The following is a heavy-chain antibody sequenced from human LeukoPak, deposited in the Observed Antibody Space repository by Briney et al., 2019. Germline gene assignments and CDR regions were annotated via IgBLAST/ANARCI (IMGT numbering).Heavy chain of an antibody. J-gene: IGHJ4*02. Sequence: PSETLSLTCTVSGGSISSYYWSWIRQPPGKGLEWIGYVYYSGSTNYNPSLKSRVTISVDTSKNQFSLKLSSVTAADTAVYYCARDWRIGSSWWIDYWGQGTLVTVSS. D-gene: IGHD6-13*01. CDR2: VYYSGST. CDR1: GGSISSYY. V-gene: IGHV4-59*01. CDR3: ARDWRIGSSWWIDY.